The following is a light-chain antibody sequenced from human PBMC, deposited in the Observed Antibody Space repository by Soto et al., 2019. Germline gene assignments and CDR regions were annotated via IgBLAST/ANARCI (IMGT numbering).Light chain of an antibody. CDR2: GAS. J-gene: IGKJ1*01. Sequence: EIVLTHSAGTLSLSPGERATLSCRASQSVSSSYLAWYKQKPGQAPRLLIYGASSRATGIPDRFSGSGSGTDFTLTISRLEPEDFAVYYCQQYGSSGTFGQGTKVDIK. CDR1: QSVSSSY. CDR3: QQYGSSGT. V-gene: IGKV3-20*01.